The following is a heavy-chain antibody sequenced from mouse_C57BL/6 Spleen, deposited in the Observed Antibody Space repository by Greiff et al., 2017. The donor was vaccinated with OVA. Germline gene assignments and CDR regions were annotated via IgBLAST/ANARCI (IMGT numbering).Heavy chain of an antibody. CDR2: IDPSDSET. CDR3: ARGDGYYGY. V-gene: IGHV1-52*01. J-gene: IGHJ2*01. Sequence: QVQLQQPGAELVRPGSSVKLSCKASGYTFTSYWMHWVKQRPIQGLEWIGNIDPSDSETNYNQKFKDKATLTVDKSSSTAYMQLSSLTSEDSAVYYCARGDGYYGYWGQGTTLTVSS. D-gene: IGHD2-3*01. CDR1: GYTFTSYW.